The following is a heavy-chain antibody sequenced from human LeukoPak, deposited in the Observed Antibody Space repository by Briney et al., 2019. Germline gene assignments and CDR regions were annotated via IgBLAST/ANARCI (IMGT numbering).Heavy chain of an antibody. CDR2: IYTSGST. Sequence: PSETLSLTCTVSGGSISSGSYYWSWIRQPAGKGLEWIGHIYTSGSTNYNPSLKSRVTISVDTSKNQFSLKLSSVTAADTAVYYCARAGVTYYYDSRGGWFDPWGQGTLVTVSS. D-gene: IGHD3-22*01. J-gene: IGHJ5*02. CDR3: ARAGVTYYYDSRGGWFDP. V-gene: IGHV4-61*09. CDR1: GGSISSGSYY.